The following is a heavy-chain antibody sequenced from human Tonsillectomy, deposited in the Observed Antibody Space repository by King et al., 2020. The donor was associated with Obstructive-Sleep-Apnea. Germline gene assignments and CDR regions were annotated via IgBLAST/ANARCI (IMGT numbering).Heavy chain of an antibody. CDR2: IYYSGST. CDR3: ARHVPRRATMVRGAIDY. D-gene: IGHD3-10*01. Sequence: QLQESGPGLVKPSETLSLTCTVSGGSISSYYWSWIRQPPGKGLEWIGYIYYSGSTNYNPSLKSRVTISVDTSKNQFSLKLSSVTAADTAVYYCARHVPRRATMVRGAIDYWGQGTLVTVSS. CDR1: GGSISSYY. V-gene: IGHV4-59*08. J-gene: IGHJ4*02.